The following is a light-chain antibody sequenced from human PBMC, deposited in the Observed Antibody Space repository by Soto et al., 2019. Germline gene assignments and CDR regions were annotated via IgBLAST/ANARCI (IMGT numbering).Light chain of an antibody. CDR1: QSVSGN. V-gene: IGKV3-15*01. J-gene: IGKJ2*01. CDR3: QQYNNWPPET. CDR2: AAT. Sequence: EIVMTQSPAILSVSPGERATLSCRASQSVSGNLAWYQQTPGQPPRLLIYAATTRAPGVPDRFSGSGSGTDFSLTISSLQSEDFAVYSCQQYNNWPPETFGQGTKLEIK.